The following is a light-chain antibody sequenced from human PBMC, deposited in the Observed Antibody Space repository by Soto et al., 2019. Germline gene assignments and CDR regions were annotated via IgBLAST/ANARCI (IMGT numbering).Light chain of an antibody. J-gene: IGLJ2*01. CDR3: GTWDSSLSVVV. CDR2: DDN. V-gene: IGLV1-51*01. Sequence: QSVLTQPPSVSAAPGQKVSISCSGSSSNIGNNYVSWYRQLPGTVPKLLTYDDNKRPSGIPDRFSGSKSGTSATLGITGLQTGDEADYYCGTWDSSLSVVVFGGGTQLTVL. CDR1: SSNIGNNY.